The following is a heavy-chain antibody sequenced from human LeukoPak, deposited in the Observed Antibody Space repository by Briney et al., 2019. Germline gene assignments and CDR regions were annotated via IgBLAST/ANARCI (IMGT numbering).Heavy chain of an antibody. CDR2: IGTAGDT. Sequence: GGSLRLPCAASGFTFSSYDMHWVRQATGKGLEWVSAIGTAGDTYYPGSVKGRFTISRENAKNSLYLQMNSLRAGDTAVYYCARARRVRGVIMLDPWGQGTLVTVSS. D-gene: IGHD3-10*01. J-gene: IGHJ5*02. CDR3: ARARRVRGVIMLDP. V-gene: IGHV3-13*01. CDR1: GFTFSSYD.